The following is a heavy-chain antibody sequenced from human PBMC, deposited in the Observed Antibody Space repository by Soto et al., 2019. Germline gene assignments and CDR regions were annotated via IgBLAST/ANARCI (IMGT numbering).Heavy chain of an antibody. CDR1: GFTFSDNL. CDR3: ARDIQSVGPRANDAFDV. D-gene: IGHD5-18*01. CDR2: LNPDTGNT. J-gene: IGHJ3*01. Sequence: QVQLVQSGAELKKPGASVNISCTASGFTFSDNLINWVRQVPGQGLAGMGWLNPDTGNTRYSETFQGRVTISRHPSASIAYLELSGLENEDTALYFCARDIQSVGPRANDAFDVWGQGTMITVSS. V-gene: IGHV1-3*01.